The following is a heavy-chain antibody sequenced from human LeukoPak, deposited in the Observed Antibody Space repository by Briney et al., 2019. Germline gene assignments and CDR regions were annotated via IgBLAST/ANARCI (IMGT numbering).Heavy chain of an antibody. CDR1: GGSISSYY. V-gene: IGHV4-59*08. Sequence: SETLSLTCTVSGGSISSYYWSWIRQPPGKGLEWIGYIYYSGSTNYNPSLKSRVTISVDTSKNQFSLKLSSVTAADTAVYYCASHYSGSGSSLDYWGQGTLVTVSS. CDR2: IYYSGST. CDR3: ASHYSGSGSSLDY. J-gene: IGHJ4*02. D-gene: IGHD3-10*01.